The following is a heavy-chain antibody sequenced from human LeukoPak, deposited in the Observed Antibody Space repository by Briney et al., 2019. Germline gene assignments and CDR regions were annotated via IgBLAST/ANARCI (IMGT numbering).Heavy chain of an antibody. CDR1: GFTLSSYG. CDR3: AKPTISGGWYVVAFDY. CDR2: ISDDGSDK. D-gene: IGHD6-19*01. J-gene: IGHJ4*02. Sequence: GGSLTLSCAVSGFTLSSYGMHWVRQAPGKGLEWETVISDDGSDKYYADPVKGRFTISRDNSKNTLYLTMNRLRPGDTAVYYCAKPTISGGWYVVAFDYWGQRPLVTDS. V-gene: IGHV3-30*18.